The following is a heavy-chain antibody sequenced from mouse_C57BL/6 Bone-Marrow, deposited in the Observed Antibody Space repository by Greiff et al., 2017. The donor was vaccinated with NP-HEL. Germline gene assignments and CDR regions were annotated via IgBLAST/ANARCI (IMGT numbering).Heavy chain of an antibody. CDR3: ARSGLGRDYFDY. D-gene: IGHD4-1*01. Sequence: QVQLQQSGAELVMPGASVKLSCKASGYTFTSYWMHWVKQRPGQGLEWIGEIDPSDSYTNYNQKFKGKSTLTVDKSSCTAYMQLSSLTSEDSAVYYCARSGLGRDYFDYWGQGTTLTVSS. V-gene: IGHV1-69*01. CDR1: GYTFTSYW. CDR2: IDPSDSYT. J-gene: IGHJ2*01.